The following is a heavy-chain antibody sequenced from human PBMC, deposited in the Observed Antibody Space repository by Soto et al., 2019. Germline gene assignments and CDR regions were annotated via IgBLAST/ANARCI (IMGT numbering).Heavy chain of an antibody. CDR1: GYTFTSYG. CDR2: ISGYSGNT. Sequence: QVQLVQSGAEVKKPGASVKVSCKASGYTFTSYGISWVRQAPGQGLEWMGWISGYSGNTNYAQKVQGRATMTPGTSTSTAYMDLRSLRSDDTAVYYCARAAAVGLVDYWGQGALVTVSS. J-gene: IGHJ4*02. CDR3: ARAAAVGLVDY. V-gene: IGHV1-18*01. D-gene: IGHD1-26*01.